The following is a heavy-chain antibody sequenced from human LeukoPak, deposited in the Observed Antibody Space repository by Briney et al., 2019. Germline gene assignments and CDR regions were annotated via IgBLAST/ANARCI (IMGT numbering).Heavy chain of an antibody. J-gene: IGHJ4*02. CDR2: IYYSGST. Sequence: SETLSLTCTVSGGSISNYYWSWIRQPPGKGPEWIGYIYYSGSTNYNPSLKSRVTISVDTSKKQFSLKLSSVTAADTAVYYCARDLGSMVRGYFGIDYWGQGSLVTVSS. V-gene: IGHV4-59*01. CDR3: ARDLGSMVRGYFGIDY. D-gene: IGHD3-10*01. CDR1: GGSISNYY.